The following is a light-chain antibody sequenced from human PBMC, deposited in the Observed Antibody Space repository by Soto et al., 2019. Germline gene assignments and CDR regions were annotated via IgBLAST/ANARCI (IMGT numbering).Light chain of an antibody. CDR2: DVN. CDR3: ASYTRTTTLV. Sequence: QSALTQPASVSGSLGQSITISCTGTNRDIGGYNFISWYQHHPGKAPKLVIYDVNNRPSGISYRFSGSKSGNTASLTISGLQAEDEADYYCASYTRTTTLVFGGGTKVTVL. V-gene: IGLV2-14*01. J-gene: IGLJ2*01. CDR1: NRDIGGYNF.